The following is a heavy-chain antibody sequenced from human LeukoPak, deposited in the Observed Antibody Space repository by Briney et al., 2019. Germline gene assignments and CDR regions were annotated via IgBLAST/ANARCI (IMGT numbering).Heavy chain of an antibody. V-gene: IGHV4-4*02. CDR2: IYHSGST. CDR1: GGSISSSNW. Sequence: PSETLSLTCAVSGGSISSSNWWSWVRQPPGKGLEWIGEIYHSGSTNYNPSLKSRVTISVDKSKNQFSLKLSSVTAADTAVYYCASLGYYDSSGVYYGMAVWGQGTTVTVS. D-gene: IGHD3-22*01. CDR3: ASLGYYDSSGVYYGMAV. J-gene: IGHJ6*02.